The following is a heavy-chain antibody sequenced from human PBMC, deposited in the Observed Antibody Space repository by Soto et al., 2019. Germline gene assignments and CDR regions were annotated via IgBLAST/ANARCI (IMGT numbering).Heavy chain of an antibody. CDR2: ITGSAGST. Sequence: PGGSLRLFCAASGFTFRSYALSWVRQSPGKGLEWVSVITGSAGSTYYADSVKGRFTISRDNSKKTLYLQMNSLRAEDTAVYYCAKGGFAFPDYYYTMDVWGQGTTVTVSS. CDR1: GFTFRSYA. CDR3: AKGGFAFPDYYYTMDV. V-gene: IGHV3-23*01. J-gene: IGHJ6*02. D-gene: IGHD3-16*01.